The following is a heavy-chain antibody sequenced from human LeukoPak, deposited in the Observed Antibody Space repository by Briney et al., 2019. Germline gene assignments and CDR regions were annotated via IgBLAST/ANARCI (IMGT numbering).Heavy chain of an antibody. V-gene: IGHV3-33*01. CDR1: GFTFSSYG. Sequence: PGRSLRLSCAASGFTFSSYGMHWVRQAPGKGLEWVAVIWYDGSNKYYADSVKGRFTISRDNSKNTLYLQMNSLRAEDTAVYYCARYSGWTRYYYGMDVWGQGTTVTVSS. D-gene: IGHD6-19*01. CDR3: ARYSGWTRYYYGMDV. J-gene: IGHJ6*02. CDR2: IWYDGSNK.